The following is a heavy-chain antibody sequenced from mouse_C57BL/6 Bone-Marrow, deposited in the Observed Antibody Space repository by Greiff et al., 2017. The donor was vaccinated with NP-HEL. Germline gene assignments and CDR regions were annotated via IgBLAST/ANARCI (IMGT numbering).Heavy chain of an antibody. Sequence: QVQLQQPGAELVKPGASVKLSCKASGYTFTSYWMHWVKQRPGQGLEWIGMINPNSGSTNYNEKFKSKAPLPVDKSSITAYMQLSSLTSEDYAVYYCARIYYDNWFAYWGQGTLVTVSA. V-gene: IGHV1-64*01. CDR3: ARIYYDNWFAY. D-gene: IGHD2-4*01. CDR1: GYTFTSYW. CDR2: INPNSGST. J-gene: IGHJ3*01.